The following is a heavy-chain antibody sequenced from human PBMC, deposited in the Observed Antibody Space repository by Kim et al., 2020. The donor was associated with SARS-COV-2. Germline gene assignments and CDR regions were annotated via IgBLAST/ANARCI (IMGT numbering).Heavy chain of an antibody. J-gene: IGHJ4*02. Sequence: GGSLRLSCAASGFTFSGYSMNWVRQAPGKGLEWVAYISRSSSTIYYADSVKGRFTISRHNAKNSLYLQMTRLRDEDTAVYYCARVPYSSGWFKGLGALYYCGPGALVSVSS. CDR2: ISRSSSTI. V-gene: IGHV3-48*02. CDR1: GFTFSGYS. D-gene: IGHD6-19*01. CDR3: ARVPYSSGWFKGLGALYY.